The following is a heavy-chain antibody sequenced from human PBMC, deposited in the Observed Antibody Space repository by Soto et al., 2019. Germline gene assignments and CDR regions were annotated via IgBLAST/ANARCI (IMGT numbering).Heavy chain of an antibody. D-gene: IGHD6-19*01. V-gene: IGHV4-59*08. J-gene: IGHJ3*01. CDR2: IHYSGGSS. CDR3: ARRLSGSAGRTFDL. Sequence: QVQLQESGPGLVKPSETLSLTCTVSGGSINSYYWGWIRQPPGKGLEWIGYIHYSGGSSNYSPSLRRRVTISVDTSKNQFSLSLSSVTAADTALYYCARRLSGSAGRTFDLWGQGTLVTVSS. CDR1: GGSINSYY.